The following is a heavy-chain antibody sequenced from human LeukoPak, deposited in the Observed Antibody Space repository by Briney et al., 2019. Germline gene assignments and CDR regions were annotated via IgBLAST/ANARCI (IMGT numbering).Heavy chain of an antibody. V-gene: IGHV3-30*18. J-gene: IGHJ4*02. CDR2: ISYDGSNK. D-gene: IGHD3-22*01. CDR3: AKDPRGLYYYDSSGYYSFDY. CDR1: GFTFSSYG. Sequence: PGGSLRLSCAASGFTFSSYGTHWVRQAPGKGLEWVAVISYDGSNKYYADSVKGRFTISRDNSKNTLYLQMNSLRAEDTAVYYCAKDPRGLYYYDSSGYYSFDYWGQGTLVTVSS.